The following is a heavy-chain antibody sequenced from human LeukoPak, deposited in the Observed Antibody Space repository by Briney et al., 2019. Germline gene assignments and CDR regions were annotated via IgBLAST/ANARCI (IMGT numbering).Heavy chain of an antibody. Sequence: GGSLRLSCAASGFPFSTNDMSWVRQAPGEGREWVSAISGSASGGTTYEDSVKGRFTISRDNSKGTLYLQMNSLRAEDTAVYYCAKVKTHWYFDNWGRGTLVTVSS. D-gene: IGHD1-1*01. J-gene: IGHJ4*02. CDR2: ISGSASGGT. V-gene: IGHV3-23*01. CDR1: GFPFSTND. CDR3: AKVKTHWYFDN.